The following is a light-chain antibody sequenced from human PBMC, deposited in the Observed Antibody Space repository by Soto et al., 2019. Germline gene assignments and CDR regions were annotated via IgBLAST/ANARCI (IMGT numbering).Light chain of an antibody. J-gene: IGKJ5*01. CDR2: SAS. CDR1: QGITTY. CDR3: QQRNSYPIT. V-gene: IGKV1-9*01. Sequence: DIHLTQSPSSLSASVGDRVTITCRVSQGITTYLSWYRQKPGEVLKLLIYSASNLQSGVPSRFSGSGSGTEFTLTISSLQPEDFATYYCQQRNSYPITFGQGTQLEIK.